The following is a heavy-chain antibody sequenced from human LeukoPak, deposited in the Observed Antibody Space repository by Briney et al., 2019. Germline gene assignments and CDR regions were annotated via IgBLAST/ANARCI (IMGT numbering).Heavy chain of an antibody. V-gene: IGHV1-69*13. CDR1: GGTFSSYA. Sequence: SVKVSCKASGGTFSSYAISWVRQAPGQGLEWMGGIIPIFGTANYAQKFQGRVTITADESTSTAYMELSSLRSEDTAVYYCASTVDTAMGGWFDPWGQGTLVTVSS. J-gene: IGHJ5*02. CDR3: ASTVDTAMGGWFDP. D-gene: IGHD5-18*01. CDR2: IIPIFGTA.